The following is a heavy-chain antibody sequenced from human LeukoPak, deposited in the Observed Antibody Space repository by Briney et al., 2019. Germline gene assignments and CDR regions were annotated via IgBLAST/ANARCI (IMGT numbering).Heavy chain of an antibody. Sequence: GGSLRLSCVTSGFTFSRYSMRWVRQAPGKGLEWVSSIYFTGNYISYADSVKGRFTISRDNAKNSLYLQMNSLRAEDTAVYYCAREFNTVGNFDLWGQGTLVTVS. CDR3: AREFNTVGNFDL. CDR2: IYFTGNYI. CDR1: GFTFSRYS. D-gene: IGHD3-10*01. J-gene: IGHJ4*02. V-gene: IGHV3-21*01.